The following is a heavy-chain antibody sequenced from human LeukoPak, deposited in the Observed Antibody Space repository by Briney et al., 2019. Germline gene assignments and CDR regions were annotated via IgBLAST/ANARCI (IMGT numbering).Heavy chain of an antibody. Sequence: GASVKVSCKASGYTFTSYGISWVRQAPGQGLEWIGWISAYNGNTNYAQKLQGRVTMTTDTSTSTAYMELRSLRSDDTAVYYCARDAWASYDDSSGYYPNYWGQGTLVTVSS. D-gene: IGHD3-22*01. CDR3: ARDAWASYDDSSGYYPNY. J-gene: IGHJ4*02. CDR2: ISAYNGNT. CDR1: GYTFTSYG. V-gene: IGHV1-18*01.